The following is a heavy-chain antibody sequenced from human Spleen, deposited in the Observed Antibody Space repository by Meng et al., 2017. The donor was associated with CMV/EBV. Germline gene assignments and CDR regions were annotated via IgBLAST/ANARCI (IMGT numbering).Heavy chain of an antibody. CDR1: EFTFSSYA. J-gene: IGHJ5*02. Sequence: GESLKISCAASEFTFSSYAMSWVRQVPGKGLEWVSIMYGGGSTFYADSVKGRFTISRDQSKNTLHLQMNNLRAEDTAIYYCARGYGSGSYYNSWGQGTLVTVSS. V-gene: IGHV3-23*03. D-gene: IGHD3-10*01. CDR3: ARGYGSGSYYNS. CDR2: MYGGGST.